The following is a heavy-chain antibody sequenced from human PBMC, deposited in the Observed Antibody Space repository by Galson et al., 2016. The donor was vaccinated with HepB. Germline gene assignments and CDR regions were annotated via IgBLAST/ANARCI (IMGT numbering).Heavy chain of an antibody. Sequence: SLRLSCAASGSSFGSYAMHWVRQTPAKGLEWVAVISGDGTNKYYADSVKGRFTISRDNSKSTLYLQMSSLRADDTAVYSCAKKGYSSGKFDAFDIWGQGTVVTVSS. J-gene: IGHJ3*02. CDR2: ISGDGTNK. CDR1: GSSFGSYA. D-gene: IGHD6-19*01. V-gene: IGHV3-30*18. CDR3: AKKGYSSGKFDAFDI.